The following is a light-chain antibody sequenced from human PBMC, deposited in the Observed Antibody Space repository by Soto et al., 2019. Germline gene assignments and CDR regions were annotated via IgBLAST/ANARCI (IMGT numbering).Light chain of an antibody. V-gene: IGKV3-11*01. CDR3: HQRSNWPRT. CDR2: DAS. J-gene: IGKJ2*01. CDR1: QSVGSY. Sequence: EIVLTQSPATLSLSPGQRATLSCRASQSVGSYLAWYQQKPGQAPRLLIYDASNRATGIPDRFSGSGSGTDFTLTISSLEPEDFAVYYCHQRSNWPRTFGQGNKLEIK.